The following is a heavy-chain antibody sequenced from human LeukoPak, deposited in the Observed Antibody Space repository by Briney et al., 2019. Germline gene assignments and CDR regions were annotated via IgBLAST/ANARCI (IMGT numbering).Heavy chain of an antibody. Sequence: AAVKVSCKASGGTFSSYAISWVRQAPGQGLELMGRIIPILGIANYAQKFQGRVTITADKSTSTAYMELSSLRSEDTAVYYCARDFQNAPEDYWGQGTLVTVSS. J-gene: IGHJ4*02. CDR1: GGTFSSYA. V-gene: IGHV1-69*04. D-gene: IGHD1-14*01. CDR3: ARDFQNAPEDY. CDR2: IIPILGIA.